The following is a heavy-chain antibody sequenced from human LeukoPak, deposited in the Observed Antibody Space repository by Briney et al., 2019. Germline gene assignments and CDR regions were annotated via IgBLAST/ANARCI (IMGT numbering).Heavy chain of an antibody. Sequence: GGSLRLSCAASGFTFSSYAMSWVRQAPGKGLEWVSAISGSGGSTYCADCVKGRVTISSDNSNNTLYLQMNSLRAEDTPVYYCAKDLGCSSTSCYSFDYWGQGTLVTVSS. J-gene: IGHJ4*02. CDR2: ISGSGGST. CDR3: AKDLGCSSTSCYSFDY. D-gene: IGHD2-2*02. CDR1: GFTFSSYA. V-gene: IGHV3-23*01.